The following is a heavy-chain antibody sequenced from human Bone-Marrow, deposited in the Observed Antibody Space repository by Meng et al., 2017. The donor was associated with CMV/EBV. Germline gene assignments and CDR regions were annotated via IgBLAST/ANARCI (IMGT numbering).Heavy chain of an antibody. D-gene: IGHD1-26*01. CDR2: INSDGSST. Sequence: GESLKISCAASGFTFSSYWMHWVRQAPGKGLVWVSRINSDGSSTSYADSVKGRFTISRDNAKNSLYLQMNSLRAEDTAVYYCARDPGVGATPSYFDYWGQGTLVTVSS. CDR3: ARDPGVGATPSYFDY. J-gene: IGHJ4*02. V-gene: IGHV3-74*01. CDR1: GFTFSSYW.